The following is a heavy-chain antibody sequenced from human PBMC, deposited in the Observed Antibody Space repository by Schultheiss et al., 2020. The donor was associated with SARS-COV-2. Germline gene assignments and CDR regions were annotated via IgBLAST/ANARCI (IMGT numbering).Heavy chain of an antibody. V-gene: IGHV3-13*01. CDR3: ARSTTVVPFDY. CDR2: IGTAGDT. Sequence: GGSLRLSCAASGFTFSSYDMHWVRQATGKGLEWVSAIGTAGDTYYPGSVKGRFTISRENAKNSLYLQMNSLRAEDTAVYYCARSTTVVPFDYWGQGTLVTVSS. J-gene: IGHJ4*02. D-gene: IGHD4-23*01. CDR1: GFTFSSYD.